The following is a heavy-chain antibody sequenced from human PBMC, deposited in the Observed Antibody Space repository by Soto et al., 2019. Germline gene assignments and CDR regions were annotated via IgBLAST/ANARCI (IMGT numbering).Heavy chain of an antibody. D-gene: IGHD5-18*01. CDR1: GFTFSSYS. CDR3: ARDQPGYSYGYGLGY. Sequence: EVQLEESGGGLVKPGGSLRLSCAASGFTFSSYSMNWVSQAPGKGLEWVSSISSSSSYIYYADSVKGRFTISRDNAKNSLYLQMNSLRAEDTAVYYCARDQPGYSYGYGLGYWGQGTLVTVSS. V-gene: IGHV3-21*01. CDR2: ISSSSSYI. J-gene: IGHJ4*02.